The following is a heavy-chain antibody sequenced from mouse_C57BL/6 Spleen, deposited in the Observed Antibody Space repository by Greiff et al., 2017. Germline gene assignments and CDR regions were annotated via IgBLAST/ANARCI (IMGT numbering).Heavy chain of an antibody. CDR2: IHPTSGST. J-gene: IGHJ2*01. Sequence: QVQLQQPGAELVKPGASVTLSCKASGYTFTSYWMHWVKQSPGHGLAWILMIHPTSGSTNYNEKFKSKATLTVDKSSSTAYMQLSSLTAEDSAVYYCARYGNYFDYWGQGTTLTVAS. D-gene: IGHD1-1*01. CDR1: GYTFTSYW. CDR3: ARYGNYFDY. V-gene: IGHV1-64*01.